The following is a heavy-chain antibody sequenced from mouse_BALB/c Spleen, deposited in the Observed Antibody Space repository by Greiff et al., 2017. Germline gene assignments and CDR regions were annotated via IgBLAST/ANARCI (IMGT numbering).Heavy chain of an antibody. Sequence: VQLQQSGPELVKPGASVKMSCKASGYTFTSYVMNWVKQKPGQGLEWIGYINPYNDGTKYNEKFKGKATLTSDKSSSTAYMELSSLTSEDSAVYYCAREGGGWPGLFAYGGQGTLVTVSA. V-gene: IGHV1-14*01. CDR1: GYTFTSYV. CDR3: AREGGGWPGLFAY. CDR2: INPYNDGT. D-gene: IGHD3-1*01. J-gene: IGHJ3*01.